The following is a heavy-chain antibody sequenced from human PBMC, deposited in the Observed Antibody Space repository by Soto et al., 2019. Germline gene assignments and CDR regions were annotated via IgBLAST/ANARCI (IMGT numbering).Heavy chain of an antibody. CDR2: IIPIFGTA. Sequence: SVKVSCKASGGTFSSYAISWVRQAPGQGLEWMGGIIPIFGTANYAQKFQGRVTITADESTSTAYMELSSLRSEDTAVYYCARGDYYGSGXYYPFMALDYYYYGMDVWGQGTTVTVSS. CDR1: GGTFSSYA. V-gene: IGHV1-69*13. D-gene: IGHD3-10*01. J-gene: IGHJ6*02. CDR3: ARGDYYGSGXYYPFMALDYYYYGMDV.